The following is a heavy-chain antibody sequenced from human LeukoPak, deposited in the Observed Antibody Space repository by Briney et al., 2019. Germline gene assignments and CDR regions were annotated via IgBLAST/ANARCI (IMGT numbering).Heavy chain of an antibody. CDR1: GGTFSSYA. J-gene: IGHJ3*02. V-gene: IGHV1-69*13. CDR2: IIPIFGTA. D-gene: IGHD3-10*01. Sequence: SVKVSRKASGGTFSSYAISWVRQAPGQGLEWMGGIIPIFGTANYAQKFQGRVTITADESTSTAYMELSSLRSEDTAVYYCARDRRITMVRGVYFDIWGQGTMVTVSS. CDR3: ARDRRITMVRGVYFDI.